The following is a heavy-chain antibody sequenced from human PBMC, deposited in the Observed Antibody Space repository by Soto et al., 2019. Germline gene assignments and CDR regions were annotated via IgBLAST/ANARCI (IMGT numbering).Heavy chain of an antibody. D-gene: IGHD6-25*01. J-gene: IGHJ5*02. Sequence: QVQLQESGPGLVKPSQTLSLTCTVSGGSISSGGYYWSWIRQHPGKGLECIGYIYYSGSTYYNPSLKSRVTISVDTSKNQFSLKLSSVTAADTAVYYCARESAENINWFDPWGQGTLVTVSS. CDR2: IYYSGST. CDR3: ARESAENINWFDP. CDR1: GGSISSGGYY. V-gene: IGHV4-31*03.